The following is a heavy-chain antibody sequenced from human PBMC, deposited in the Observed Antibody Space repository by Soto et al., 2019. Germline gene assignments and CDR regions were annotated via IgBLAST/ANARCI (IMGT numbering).Heavy chain of an antibody. CDR2: ISGSGGST. V-gene: IGHV3-23*01. J-gene: IGHJ3*02. D-gene: IGHD5-12*01. Sequence: PGGSLRLSCAASGFTFSSYAMSWVRQAPGKGLEWVSAISGSGGSTYYADSVKGRFTISRDNSKNTLYLQMNSLRAEDTAVYYCAKDHAQGATIVSGSDIWGQGTMVTVSS. CDR1: GFTFSSYA. CDR3: AKDHAQGATIVSGSDI.